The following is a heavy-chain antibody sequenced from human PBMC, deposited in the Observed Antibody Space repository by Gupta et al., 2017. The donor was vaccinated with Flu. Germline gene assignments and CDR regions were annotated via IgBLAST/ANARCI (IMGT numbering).Heavy chain of an antibody. V-gene: IGHV3-21*01. CDR1: GFSSSTHY. D-gene: IGHD2-2*01. J-gene: IGHJ4*02. Sequence: EVQLVESGGALVKPGGSLGPSCAASGFSSSTHYINWVRQAPGKGLEWVSSISSSSSYIYYADSVKGRFTISRDNAKNSLYLQMNSLKAADTAVYDCVRQFAVEQKIDFWGQGTLVTVSS. CDR2: ISSSSSYI. CDR3: VRQFAVEQKIDF.